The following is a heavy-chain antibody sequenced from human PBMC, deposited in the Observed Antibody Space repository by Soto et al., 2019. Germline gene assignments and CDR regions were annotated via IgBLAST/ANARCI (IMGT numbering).Heavy chain of an antibody. Sequence: SDTLSLTCALQSDSIDSYYWCLIRQPPGKGLECIGYIYFSGSTNYTPSLKSRVTISIDTSKNQFSLKLSSVTAADTAVYYCARQSNTLDYWGQGTLVTVS. J-gene: IGHJ4*02. CDR2: IYFSGST. D-gene: IGHD2-2*02. V-gene: IGHV4-59*08. CDR1: SDSIDSYY. CDR3: ARQSNTLDY.